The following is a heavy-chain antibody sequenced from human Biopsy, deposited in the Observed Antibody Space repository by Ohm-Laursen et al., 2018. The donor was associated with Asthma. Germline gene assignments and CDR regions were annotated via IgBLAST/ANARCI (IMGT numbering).Heavy chain of an antibody. J-gene: IGHJ1*01. CDR3: ARGVVYGGDSYAEYFQH. V-gene: IGHV4-61*08. CDR1: GGAIDSGAYY. CDR2: IYYSGAT. Sequence: GTLSLTCTVSGGAIDSGAYYWSWIRQLPGKGLEWIGYIYYSGATNYNPSLKSRVTISVDTSKNQFFLRLSSVTAADTAVYYCARGVVYGGDSYAEYFQHWGQGTLVTVSS. D-gene: IGHD4-23*01.